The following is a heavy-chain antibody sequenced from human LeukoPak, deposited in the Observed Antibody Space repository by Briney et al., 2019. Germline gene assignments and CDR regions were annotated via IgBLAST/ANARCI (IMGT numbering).Heavy chain of an antibody. D-gene: IGHD3-10*01. CDR3: ASSTGSGRYYGSGSYYNNWFDP. V-gene: IGHV1-2*02. CDR2: INPKSGGT. J-gene: IGHJ5*02. Sequence: GASVKVSCKASGYTFTDYYIHWVRQAPGQGLEWMGWINPKSGGTNYAQKFQGRVTMTRNTSISTAYMELSSLRSEDTAVYYCASSTGSGRYYGSGSYYNNWFDPWGQGTLVTVSS. CDR1: GYTFTDYY.